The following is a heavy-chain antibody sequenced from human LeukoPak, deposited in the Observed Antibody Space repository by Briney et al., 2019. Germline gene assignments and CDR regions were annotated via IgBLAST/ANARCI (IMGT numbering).Heavy chain of an antibody. CDR3: ARQYYYDSSGYSEYYFDY. D-gene: IGHD3-22*01. J-gene: IGHJ4*02. CDR1: GGSISSYY. CDR2: IYYSGST. V-gene: IGHV4-59*08. Sequence: SETLSLTCTVSGGSISSYYWSWIRQLPGKGLEWIGYIYYSGSTNYNPSLKSRVTISVDTSKNQFSLKLSSVTAADTAVYYCARQYYYDSSGYSEYYFDYWGQGTLVTVSS.